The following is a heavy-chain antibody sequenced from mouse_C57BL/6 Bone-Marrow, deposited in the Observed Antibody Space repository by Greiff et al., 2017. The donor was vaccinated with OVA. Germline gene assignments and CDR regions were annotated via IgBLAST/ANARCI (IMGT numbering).Heavy chain of an antibody. CDR2: IYPGDGDT. D-gene: IGHD1-1*01. J-gene: IGHJ2*01. CDR3: ARYDTVVDY. CDR1: GYAFSSSW. Sequence: QVQLKESGPELVKPGASVKISCKASGYAFSSSWMNWVKQRPGKGLEWIGRIYPGDGDTNYNGKFKGKATLTADKSSSTAYMQLSSLTSEDSAVYFCARYDTVVDYWGQGTTLTVSS. V-gene: IGHV1-82*01.